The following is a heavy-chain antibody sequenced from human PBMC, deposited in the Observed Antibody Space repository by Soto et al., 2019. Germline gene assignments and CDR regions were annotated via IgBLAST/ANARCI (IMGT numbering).Heavy chain of an antibody. CDR1: GFTFSSYS. J-gene: IGHJ3*02. Sequence: EVQLVESGGGLVKPGGSLRLSCAASGFTFSSYSMNWVRQAPGKGLEWVSSISSSSSYIYYADSVKGRFTISRDTAKNSLYLQMNSLRAEDTAVYYCARGYHYYDSSGYDKWDAFDIWGQGTMVTVSS. V-gene: IGHV3-21*01. CDR2: ISSSSSYI. D-gene: IGHD3-22*01. CDR3: ARGYHYYDSSGYDKWDAFDI.